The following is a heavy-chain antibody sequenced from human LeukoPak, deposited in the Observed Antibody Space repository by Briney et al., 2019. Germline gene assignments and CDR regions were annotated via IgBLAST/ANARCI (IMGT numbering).Heavy chain of an antibody. CDR3: AKGTSSWHEFDG. CDR2: ITWDGDST. J-gene: IGHJ4*02. D-gene: IGHD6-13*01. Sequence: GSLSLSCAASGFTFDDYDRHWVRQAPGKGLEWVSLITWDGDSTYYADSVKGRFTISRDNSKNYLYLQMNSLRAEDTALYYCAKGTSSWHEFDGWSQGSLVTVYS. V-gene: IGHV3-43D*03. CDR1: GFTFDDYD.